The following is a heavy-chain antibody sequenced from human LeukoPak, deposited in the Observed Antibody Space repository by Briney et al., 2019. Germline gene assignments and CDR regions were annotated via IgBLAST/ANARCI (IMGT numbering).Heavy chain of an antibody. CDR1: GGSISSYY. D-gene: IGHD2-15*01. CDR3: ARGIVVVVAAAYYYYYYMDV. Sequence: SETLSLTCTVSGGSISSYYWSWIRQPPGKGLEWIGYIYYSGSTNYNPSLKSRVTISVDTSKNQFSLKLSSVTAADTAVYYCARGIVVVVAAAYYYYYYMDVWGKGTTVTVSS. J-gene: IGHJ6*03. V-gene: IGHV4-59*01. CDR2: IYYSGST.